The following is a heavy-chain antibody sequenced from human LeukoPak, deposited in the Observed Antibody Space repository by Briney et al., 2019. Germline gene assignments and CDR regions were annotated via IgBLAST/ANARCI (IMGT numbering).Heavy chain of an antibody. J-gene: IGHJ4*02. Sequence: ASVKVSCKASGYTFTSYGISWVRRAPGQGLEWMGWISAYNGNTNYAQKLQGRVTMTTDTSTSTAYMELRSLRSDDTAVYYCARVKMVRGVFPPGHFDYGGQETLVTVS. CDR3: ARVKMVRGVFPPGHFDY. V-gene: IGHV1-18*01. D-gene: IGHD3-10*01. CDR1: GYTFTSYG. CDR2: ISAYNGNT.